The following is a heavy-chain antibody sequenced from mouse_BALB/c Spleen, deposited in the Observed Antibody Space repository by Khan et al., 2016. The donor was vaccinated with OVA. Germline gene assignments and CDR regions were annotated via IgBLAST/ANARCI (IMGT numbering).Heavy chain of an antibody. CDR1: GYSIPSGYA. V-gene: IGHV3-2*02. CDR2: ISYSGVT. Sequence: EVELVESGPGLVKPSQSLSLTCTVTGYSIPSGYAWNWIRQFPGNKLEWMGYISYSGVTSYTPSLKSRISIPRDPSKNQFFLKLNSVTTEDTATYYCARGNYYGYYFDYWGQGTTLTVSS. D-gene: IGHD1-1*01. CDR3: ARGNYYGYYFDY. J-gene: IGHJ2*01.